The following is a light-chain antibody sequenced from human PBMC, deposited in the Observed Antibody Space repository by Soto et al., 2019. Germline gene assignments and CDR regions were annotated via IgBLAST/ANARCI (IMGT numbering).Light chain of an antibody. Sequence: EIVLTQSPGTLSLSPGERATLSWRASQSVSSSYLAWYQQKPGQAPRLLLYGASSRATGIPDRFSGSGSGTDLTLTISRLATEYFAVYYCQQYGNSPTWTFGQGTKVDIK. CDR2: GAS. CDR3: QQYGNSPTWT. CDR1: QSVSSSY. J-gene: IGKJ1*01. V-gene: IGKV3-20*01.